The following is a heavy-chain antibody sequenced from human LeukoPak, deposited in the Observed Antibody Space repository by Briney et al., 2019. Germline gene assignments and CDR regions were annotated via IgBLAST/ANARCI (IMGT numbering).Heavy chain of an antibody. J-gene: IGHJ4*02. V-gene: IGHV3-23*01. Sequence: GGSLRLSCAASGFTFSSYAMSWVRQAPGKGLEWVSAISGSGGSTYYADSVKGRFTISRDISNNTLYLQMNSLKTEDTAVYYCTTDQMAAVWGQGTLVTVSS. CDR3: TTDQMAAV. CDR2: ISGSGGST. D-gene: IGHD6-25*01. CDR1: GFTFSSYA.